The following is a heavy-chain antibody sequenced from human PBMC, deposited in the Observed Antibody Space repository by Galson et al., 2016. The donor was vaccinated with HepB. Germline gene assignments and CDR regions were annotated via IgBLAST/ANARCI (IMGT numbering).Heavy chain of an antibody. Sequence: SLRLSCAASGSTFSGYGMHWVRQAPGKGLEWVAVITFDESNEFYADSVKGRFSISRDNSKNTLYLQMNSLRAEDTAVYFCAKDSWGYCSGGSCYYPLDHWGRGTLVTVSS. CDR3: AKDSWGYCSGGSCYYPLDH. CDR2: ITFDESNE. CDR1: GSTFSGYG. V-gene: IGHV3-30*18. D-gene: IGHD2-15*01. J-gene: IGHJ4*02.